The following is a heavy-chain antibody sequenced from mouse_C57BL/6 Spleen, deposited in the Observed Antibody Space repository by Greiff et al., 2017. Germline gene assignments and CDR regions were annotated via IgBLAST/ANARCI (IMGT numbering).Heavy chain of an antibody. V-gene: IGHV3-6*01. Sequence: EVQLVESGPGLVKPSQSLSLTCSVTGYSITSGYYWNWIRQFPGNKLEWMGYISYDGSNNYNPSLKNRISITRDTSKNQFFLKLNSVTTEDTATYYGASRGASYYGNYFAMDYWGQGTSVTVSS. CDR3: ASRGASYYGNYFAMDY. CDR2: ISYDGSN. CDR1: GYSITSGYY. D-gene: IGHD2-1*01. J-gene: IGHJ4*01.